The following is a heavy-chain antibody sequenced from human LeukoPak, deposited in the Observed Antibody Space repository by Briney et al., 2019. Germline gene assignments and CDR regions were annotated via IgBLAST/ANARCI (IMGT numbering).Heavy chain of an antibody. CDR1: GGTFSSYA. D-gene: IGHD7-27*01. J-gene: IGHJ4*02. CDR3: ARGPHWDPHFDY. CDR2: IIPIFGTA. V-gene: IGHV1-69*13. Sequence: SVKVPCKASGGTFSSYAISWVRQAPGQGLEWMGGIIPIFGTANYAQKFQGRVTITADESTSTAYMELSSLRSEDTAVYYCARGPHWDPHFDYWGQGTLVTVSS.